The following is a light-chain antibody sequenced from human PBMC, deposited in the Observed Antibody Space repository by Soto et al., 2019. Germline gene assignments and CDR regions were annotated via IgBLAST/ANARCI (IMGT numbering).Light chain of an antibody. CDR2: DVS. CDR3: SSYTSSSTLLYV. J-gene: IGLJ1*01. V-gene: IGLV2-14*01. Sequence: QSALTQPASVSGSPGQSITISCTGTSSDVGGYNYVSWYQQHPGKAPKLMIYDVSNRPSGFSNRFSGSKSGNTASLTISGVQAEDEADYYCSSYTSSSTLLYVFGTGTKVTVL. CDR1: SSDVGGYNY.